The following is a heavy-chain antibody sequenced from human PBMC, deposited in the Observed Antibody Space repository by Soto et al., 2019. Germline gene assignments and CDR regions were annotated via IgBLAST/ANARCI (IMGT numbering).Heavy chain of an antibody. J-gene: IGHJ6*02. CDR1: GFTFSNAW. CDR2: IKSKTDGGTT. Sequence: GGSLRLSCAASGFTFSNAWMNWVRQAPGKGLEWVGRIKSKTDGGTTDYAAPVKGRFTISREDSKNTLYLQMNSLKTEDTAVYYCTTGPHYGDYEWVPSYGMDVWGQGTTVTVSS. D-gene: IGHD4-17*01. V-gene: IGHV3-15*07. CDR3: TTGPHYGDYEWVPSYGMDV.